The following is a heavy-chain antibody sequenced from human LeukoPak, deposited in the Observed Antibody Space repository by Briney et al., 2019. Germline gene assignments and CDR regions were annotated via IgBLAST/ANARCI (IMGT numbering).Heavy chain of an antibody. Sequence: ASVKVSCKVSGYTLTELSMHWVRQAPGKGLEWMGGFDPEDGETIYAQKFQGRVTMTEDTSTDTAHMELSSLRSEDTAVYYCATVYGGSWYVWDYWGQGTLVTVSS. V-gene: IGHV1-24*01. CDR2: FDPEDGET. D-gene: IGHD6-13*01. CDR1: GYTLTELS. J-gene: IGHJ4*02. CDR3: ATVYGGSWYVWDY.